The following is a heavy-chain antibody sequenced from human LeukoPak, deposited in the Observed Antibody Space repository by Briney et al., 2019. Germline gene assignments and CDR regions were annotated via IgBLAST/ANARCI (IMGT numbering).Heavy chain of an antibody. CDR3: ARVPRDTIFGVVIFDY. D-gene: IGHD3-3*01. Sequence: GGSLRLSCAASGFTFSSYSMNWVRQAPGKGLEWVSSISSSSSYIYYADSVKGRFTTSRDNAKNSLYLQMNSPRAEDTAVYYCARVPRDTIFGVVIFDYWGQGTLVTVSS. J-gene: IGHJ4*02. CDR1: GFTFSSYS. V-gene: IGHV3-21*01. CDR2: ISSSSSYI.